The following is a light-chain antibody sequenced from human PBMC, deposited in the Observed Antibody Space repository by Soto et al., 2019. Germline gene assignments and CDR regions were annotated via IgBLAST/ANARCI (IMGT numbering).Light chain of an antibody. CDR1: QSVLSSSNNKNY. CDR2: WAS. CDR3: QQYNNWPRT. V-gene: IGKV4-1*01. Sequence: DIVMTHSPDSLSVSLGERASINCKSSQSVLSSSNNKNYLAWYQQKPGQPPKVVIYWASTRGSGVPDRFSGSGSGTDFTLTISCLQSEDFAVYYCQQYNNWPRTFGQGTRLEIK. J-gene: IGKJ5*01.